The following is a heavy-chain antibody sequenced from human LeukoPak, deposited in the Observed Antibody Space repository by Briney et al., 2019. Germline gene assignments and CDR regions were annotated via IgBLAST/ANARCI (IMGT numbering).Heavy chain of an antibody. Sequence: ASVKLSRKASGYTFTGYYMHWVRQAPGQRLERMGWINPNSGGTNYAQKFQGRVTMTRETSISTAYMELSRLRSDDTAVYYCARGGITMVQGVIIRNWFDPWGQGTLVTVSS. V-gene: IGHV1-2*02. J-gene: IGHJ5*02. CDR1: GYTFTGYY. CDR3: ARGGITMVQGVIIRNWFDP. CDR2: INPNSGGT. D-gene: IGHD3-10*01.